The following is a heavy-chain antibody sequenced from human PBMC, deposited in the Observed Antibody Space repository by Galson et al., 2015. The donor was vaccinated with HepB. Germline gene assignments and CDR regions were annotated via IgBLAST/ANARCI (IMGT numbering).Heavy chain of an antibody. CDR3: ARGWGDYGDYISYGMDV. D-gene: IGHD4-17*01. Sequence: SVKVSCKASGYTFIDYDINWVRQATGQGLEWMGWMKPYGGSTGYAQNFQGRVTMTRDTAIGTAYMELSSLRSEDTAVYYCARGWGDYGDYISYGMDVWGQGTTVTVFS. V-gene: IGHV1-8*01. CDR2: MKPYGGST. J-gene: IGHJ6*02. CDR1: GYTFIDYD.